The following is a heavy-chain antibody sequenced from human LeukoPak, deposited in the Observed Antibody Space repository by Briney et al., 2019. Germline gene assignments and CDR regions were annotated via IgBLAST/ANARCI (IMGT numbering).Heavy chain of an antibody. CDR2: ISGSGGAT. J-gene: IGHJ4*02. CDR3: AKAHYGSGSYCFDY. CDR1: GFTFSSYG. D-gene: IGHD3-10*01. Sequence: GGSLRLSCAASGFTFSSYGMSWVRQAPGKGLEWVSAISGSGGATYYADSVKGRFTISRDDPHNTLYLQMNSLRAEDTAVYYCAKAHYGSGSYCFDYWGQGTLVTVSS. V-gene: IGHV3-23*01.